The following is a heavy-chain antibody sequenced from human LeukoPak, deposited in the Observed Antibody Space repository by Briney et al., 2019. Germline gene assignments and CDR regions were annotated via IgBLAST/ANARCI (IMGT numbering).Heavy chain of an antibody. J-gene: IGHJ4*02. CDR2: IYSGGST. V-gene: IGHV3-53*01. Sequence: PGGSLRLSCAASGFTVSSNYMSWVRQAPGKGLEWVSVIYSGGSTYYADSVKGRFTISRDNSKNTLYLQMNSLRAEDTAVYYCAKDRIVVVPAARVPLGYGGQGTLVTVSS. D-gene: IGHD2-2*01. CDR3: AKDRIVVVPAARVPLGY. CDR1: GFTVSSNY.